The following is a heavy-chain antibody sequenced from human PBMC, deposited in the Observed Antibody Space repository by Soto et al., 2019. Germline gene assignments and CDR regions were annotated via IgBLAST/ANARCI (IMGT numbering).Heavy chain of an antibody. V-gene: IGHV4-34*01. J-gene: IGHJ5*02. D-gene: IGHD4-4*01. Sequence: QVQLQQWGAGLLKPSETLSLTCAVYGGSFSGYYWSWIRQPPGKGLEWIGEINHSGITNYNPSLKSRVTTSVDTSKNHFSLKLSSVTAADTAVYYCARGIPRLQYDPWGQGTLVTVSS. CDR3: ARGIPRLQYDP. CDR1: GGSFSGYY. CDR2: INHSGIT.